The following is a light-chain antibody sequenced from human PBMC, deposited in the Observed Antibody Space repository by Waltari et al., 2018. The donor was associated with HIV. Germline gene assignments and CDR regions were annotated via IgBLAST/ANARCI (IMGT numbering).Light chain of an antibody. J-gene: IGKJ5*01. Sequence: DIELTQSPSFLSASVGDSVTITCRASRGIGNFLAWYQQKPGKAPKLLIYGASTLQTGVPSRFSGSGSGTEFTLTLSNLQPEDFAIYYCQHLNSYPITFGQGTRLDIK. CDR3: QHLNSYPIT. V-gene: IGKV1-9*01. CDR1: RGIGNF. CDR2: GAS.